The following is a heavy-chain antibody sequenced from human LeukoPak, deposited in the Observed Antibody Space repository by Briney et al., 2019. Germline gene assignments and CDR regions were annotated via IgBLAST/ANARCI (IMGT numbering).Heavy chain of an antibody. Sequence: ASVKVSCTASGYTFTGYYMHWVRQAPGQGLEWMGWINPNSGGTNYAQKFQGWVTMTRDTSISTAYMELSRLRSDDTAVYYCAKDPHNWGYYFDYWGQGTLVTVSS. J-gene: IGHJ4*02. V-gene: IGHV1-2*04. CDR1: GYTFTGYY. CDR3: AKDPHNWGYYFDY. CDR2: INPNSGGT. D-gene: IGHD7-27*01.